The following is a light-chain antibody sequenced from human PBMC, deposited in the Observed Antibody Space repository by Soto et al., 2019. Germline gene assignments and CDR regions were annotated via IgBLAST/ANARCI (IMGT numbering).Light chain of an antibody. CDR3: QQSNTYPWT. CDR1: QSISNW. J-gene: IGKJ1*01. CDR2: LAS. Sequence: DIPMTQSPSTLSASVGDRVTIPCRASQSISNWLAWYQQKPGKAPKLLIYLASSLESGVPSRFSGSGSGTEFTLTISNLQPDDFATYYCQQSNTYPWTCGQGTKWIS. V-gene: IGKV1-5*03.